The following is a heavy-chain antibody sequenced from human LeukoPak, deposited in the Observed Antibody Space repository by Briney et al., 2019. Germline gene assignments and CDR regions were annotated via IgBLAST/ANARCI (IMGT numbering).Heavy chain of an antibody. CDR2: INPSGGST. CDR1: GGTFTSYY. Sequence: ASVKVSCKASGGTFTSYYMHWVRQAPGQGLEWMGIINPSGGSTSYAQKFQGRVTMTRDTSTSTVYMELSSLRSEDTAVYYCARESDYYDSSGYYYHYWGQGTLVTVSS. J-gene: IGHJ4*02. CDR3: ARESDYYDSSGYYYHY. V-gene: IGHV1-46*01. D-gene: IGHD3-22*01.